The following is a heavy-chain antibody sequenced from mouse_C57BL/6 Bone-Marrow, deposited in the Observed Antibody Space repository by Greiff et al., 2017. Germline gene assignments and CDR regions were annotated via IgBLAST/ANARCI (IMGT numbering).Heavy chain of an antibody. CDR3: ARSGDYLFAY. Sequence: VKLQQPGAELVKPGASVKLSCKASGYTFTSYWMHWVKQRPGRGLEWIGRIDPNSGGTKYNEKFKSKATLTVDKPSSTAYMQLSSLTSEDSAVYYCARSGDYLFAYWGQGTLVTVSA. V-gene: IGHV1-72*01. J-gene: IGHJ3*01. D-gene: IGHD2-4*01. CDR2: IDPNSGGT. CDR1: GYTFTSYW.